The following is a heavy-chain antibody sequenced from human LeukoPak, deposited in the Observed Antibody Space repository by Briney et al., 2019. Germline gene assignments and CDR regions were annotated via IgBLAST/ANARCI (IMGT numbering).Heavy chain of an antibody. CDR2: INPNSGGT. V-gene: IGHV1-2*02. Sequence: ASVKVSCKASGYTFTGYYMHWVRQAPGQGLEWMGWINPNSGGTNYAQKFQGRVTMTRDTSISTAYMELSRLRSDDTAVYYCAKTYYYDSSGYYPDYWGQGTLVTVSS. J-gene: IGHJ4*02. CDR1: GYTFTGYY. CDR3: AKTYYYDSSGYYPDY. D-gene: IGHD3-22*01.